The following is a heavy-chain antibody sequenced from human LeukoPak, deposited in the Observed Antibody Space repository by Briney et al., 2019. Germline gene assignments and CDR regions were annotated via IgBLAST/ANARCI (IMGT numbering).Heavy chain of an antibody. CDR1: GYTFTDYF. J-gene: IGHJ4*02. CDR2: MNPKSGGT. D-gene: IGHD3-10*01. CDR3: SSKPTNSGGYYE. Sequence: ASVKVSCKASGYTFTDYFVHWVRQAPGQGLEWMGWMNPKSGGTNYAQKFQGRVTMTRDTSISTAYMELSRLRSDDTAVYYCSSKPTNSGGYYEWGQGTLVTVSS. V-gene: IGHV1-2*02.